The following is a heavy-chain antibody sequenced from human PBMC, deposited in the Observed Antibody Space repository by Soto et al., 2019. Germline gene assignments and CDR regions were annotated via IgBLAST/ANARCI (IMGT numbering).Heavy chain of an antibody. CDR3: AKGGYCSSTSCYSNWFDP. D-gene: IGHD2-2*01. CDR2: ISGSGGST. J-gene: IGHJ5*02. Sequence: AGGSLRLSCAASGFTFSSYAMSWVRQAPGKGLEWVSAISGSGGSTYYADSVKGRFTISRDNSKNTLYLQMNSLRAEDTAVYYCAKGGYCSSTSCYSNWFDPWGQGTLVTVSS. CDR1: GFTFSSYA. V-gene: IGHV3-23*01.